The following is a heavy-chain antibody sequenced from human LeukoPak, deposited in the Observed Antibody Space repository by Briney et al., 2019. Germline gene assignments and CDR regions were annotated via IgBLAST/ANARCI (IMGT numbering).Heavy chain of an antibody. D-gene: IGHD6-6*01. CDR1: GGSISSYY. CDR3: ARSIAAPWYFDY. CDR2: IYTSGST. Sequence: SETLSLTCTVSGGSISSYYWSWIRQPPGKGLEWIGRIYTSGSTNYNPSLKSRVTISVDTSKNQFSLKLSSVTAADTAVYYCARSIAAPWYFDYWGQGTLVTVSS. J-gene: IGHJ4*02. V-gene: IGHV4-4*08.